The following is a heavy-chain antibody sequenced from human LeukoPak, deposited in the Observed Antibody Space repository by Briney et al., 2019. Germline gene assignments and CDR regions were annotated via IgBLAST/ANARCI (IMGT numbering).Heavy chain of an antibody. Sequence: GGSLRLSCAASGSTFSSYAMHWVRQAPGKGLEWVAVISYDGSNKYYADSVKGRLTISRDNAKNSLYLQMNSLRAEDTAVYYCAKDGYYGGNAPTYFDYWGQGTLVTVSS. CDR3: AKDGYYGGNAPTYFDY. CDR1: GSTFSSYA. J-gene: IGHJ4*02. D-gene: IGHD4-23*01. V-gene: IGHV3-30*04. CDR2: ISYDGSNK.